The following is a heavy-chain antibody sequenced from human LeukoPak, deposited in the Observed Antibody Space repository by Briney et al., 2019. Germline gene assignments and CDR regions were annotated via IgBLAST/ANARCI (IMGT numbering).Heavy chain of an antibody. V-gene: IGHV1-2*02. CDR2: INPNSGGT. Sequence: GASVKVSCKAPGYTFTGYYMHWVRQAPGQGLEWMGWINPNSGGTNYAQKFQGRVTMTRDTSISTAYMELSRLRSDDTAVYYCARDMKLIAAAGTRRPNWFDPWGQGTLVTVSS. J-gene: IGHJ5*02. D-gene: IGHD6-13*01. CDR1: GYTFTGYY. CDR3: ARDMKLIAAAGTRRPNWFDP.